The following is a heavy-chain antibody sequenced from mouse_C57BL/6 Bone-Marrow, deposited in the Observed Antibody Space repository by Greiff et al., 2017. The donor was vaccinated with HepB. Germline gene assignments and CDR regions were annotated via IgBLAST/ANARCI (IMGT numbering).Heavy chain of an antibody. Sequence: QVQLKQPGAELVKPGASVKLSCKASGYTFTSYWMHWVKQRPGRGLEWIGRIDPNSGGTKYNEKFKSKATLTVDKPSSTAYMQLSSLTSEDSAVYYCARRAFITTVGDYFDYWGQGTTLTVSS. CDR2: IDPNSGGT. V-gene: IGHV1-72*01. CDR1: GYTFTSYW. D-gene: IGHD1-1*01. CDR3: ARRAFITTVGDYFDY. J-gene: IGHJ2*01.